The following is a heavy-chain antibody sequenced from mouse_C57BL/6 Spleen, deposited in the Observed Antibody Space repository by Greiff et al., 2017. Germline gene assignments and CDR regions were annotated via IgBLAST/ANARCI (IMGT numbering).Heavy chain of an antibody. V-gene: IGHV1-72*01. CDR3: AREDYGSRGAMDY. Sequence: VQLQQPGAELVKPGASVKLSCKASGYTFTSYWMHWVKQRPGRGLEWIGRIDPDSGGTKYNAKFKSKATLTVDKPSSTAYMQLTSLTSEDSAVYDCAREDYGSRGAMDYWGQGTSVTVSS. CDR1: GYTFTSYW. CDR2: IDPDSGGT. D-gene: IGHD1-1*01. J-gene: IGHJ4*01.